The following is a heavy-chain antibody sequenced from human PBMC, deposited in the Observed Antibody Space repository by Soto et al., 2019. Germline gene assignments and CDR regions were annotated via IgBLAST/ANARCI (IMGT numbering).Heavy chain of an antibody. CDR1: GGTFSSYA. CDR2: INPNSGGT. CDR3: ARNGVVPAANEYYMDV. J-gene: IGHJ6*03. D-gene: IGHD2-2*01. V-gene: IGHV1-2*04. Sequence: ASVKVSCKASGGTFSSYAISWVRQAPGQGLEWMGWINPNSGGTNYAQKFQGWVTMARDTSISTAYMELSRLRSDDTAVYYCARNGVVPAANEYYMDVWGKGTTVTVSS.